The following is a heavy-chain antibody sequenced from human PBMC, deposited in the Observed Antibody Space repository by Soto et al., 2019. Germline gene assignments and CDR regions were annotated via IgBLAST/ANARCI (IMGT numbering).Heavy chain of an antibody. CDR3: ARVGPPLTGIIRGYFQH. V-gene: IGHV4-34*01. Sequence: SETLSLTCTVSGGSFSGYYWSWIRQPPGKGLEWIGEINHSGSTNYNPSLKSRVTISVDTSKNQFSLKLSSVTAADTAVYYCARVGPPLTGIIRGYFQHWGQGTLVTVSS. CDR2: INHSGST. D-gene: IGHD2-21*02. CDR1: GGSFSGYY. J-gene: IGHJ1*01.